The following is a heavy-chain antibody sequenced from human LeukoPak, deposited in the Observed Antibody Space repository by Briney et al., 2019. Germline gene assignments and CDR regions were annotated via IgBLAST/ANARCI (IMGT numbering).Heavy chain of an antibody. Sequence: SLKVSCQASEYTSSDFYLNWVRQAPGQGLEWMGWINPYTGATIYAQNFQGRVTMTWDASIGTGYVELTRLTSDDTALYYCATSTVTHTRDPWGQGTLVTVS. D-gene: IGHD1-1*01. J-gene: IGHJ5*02. CDR3: ATSTVTHTRDP. CDR2: INPYTGAT. V-gene: IGHV1-2*02. CDR1: EYTSSDFY.